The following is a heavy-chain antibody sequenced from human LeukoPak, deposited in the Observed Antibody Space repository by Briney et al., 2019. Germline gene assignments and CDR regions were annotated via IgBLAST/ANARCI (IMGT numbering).Heavy chain of an antibody. V-gene: IGHV4-39*01. J-gene: IGHJ4*02. CDR2: IYYSGST. Sequence: SETLSLTCTVSGGSISSSSYYWGWIRQPPGKGLEWIGSIYYSGSTYYNPSLKSRVTISVDTSKNQFSLKLSSVTAADTAVYYCARQVVAVDYWGQGTLVTVSS. CDR1: GGSISSSSYY. D-gene: IGHD6-19*01. CDR3: ARQVVAVDY.